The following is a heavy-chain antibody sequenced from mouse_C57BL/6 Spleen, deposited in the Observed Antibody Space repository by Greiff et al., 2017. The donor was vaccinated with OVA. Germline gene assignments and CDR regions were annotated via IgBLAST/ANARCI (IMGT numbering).Heavy chain of an antibody. CDR2: IYPEDGDT. Sequence: QVQLKESGPELVKPGASVKISCKASGYAFSSSWMNWVKQRPGKGLEWIGRIYPEDGDTNYNGKFKGKATLTADKSSSTAYMQLSSLTSEESAVYFCGRDDYDGYYYAMDYWGQGTSVTVSS. CDR1: GYAFSSSW. D-gene: IGHD2-4*01. CDR3: GRDDYDGYYYAMDY. V-gene: IGHV1-82*01. J-gene: IGHJ4*01.